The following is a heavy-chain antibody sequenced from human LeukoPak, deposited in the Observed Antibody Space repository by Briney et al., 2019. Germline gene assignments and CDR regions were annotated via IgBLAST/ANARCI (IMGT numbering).Heavy chain of an antibody. D-gene: IGHD3/OR15-3a*01. V-gene: IGHV1-69-2*01. CDR2: VDPDDGGT. CDR3: ATDLDGDYFDY. J-gene: IGHJ4*02. Sequence: ATVKISCKVSGYIFTAYFIHWVQQAPGKGLEWLGLVDPDDGGTQYADNFQGRVTITADTSTDTAYMELSSLTSDDTAVYYCATDLDGDYFDYWGQGTLVTVSS. CDR1: GYIFTAYF.